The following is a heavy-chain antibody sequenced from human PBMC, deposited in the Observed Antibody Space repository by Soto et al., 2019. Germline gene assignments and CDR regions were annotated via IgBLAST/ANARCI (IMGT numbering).Heavy chain of an antibody. CDR3: ARVSLMAAAVHFDY. J-gene: IGHJ4*02. D-gene: IGHD6-13*01. Sequence: QVQLQESGPGLVKPSGTLSLTCAVSGGSISSSNWWSWVRQPPGKGLEWIGEMYHSGSTNYNTSLKSRVTISVDKSKNQFSLKLSSVTAADTAVYCCARVSLMAAAVHFDYWGQGTLVTVSS. CDR2: MYHSGST. CDR1: GGSISSSNW. V-gene: IGHV4-4*01.